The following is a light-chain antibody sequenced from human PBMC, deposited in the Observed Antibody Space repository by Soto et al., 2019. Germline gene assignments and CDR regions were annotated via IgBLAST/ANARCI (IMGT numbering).Light chain of an antibody. CDR1: QSVNNN. V-gene: IGKV3-15*01. J-gene: IGKJ4*01. CDR2: GAS. CDR3: QQYNNWPLT. Sequence: EIVMTQSPATLSVSAGERATLSCRASQSVNNNLAWYQQKPGQAPRLLIYGASARATGIPARFSGSGSGTXXXXXXXXXXSXDFAVYYCQQYNNWPLTFGGGTKVEIK.